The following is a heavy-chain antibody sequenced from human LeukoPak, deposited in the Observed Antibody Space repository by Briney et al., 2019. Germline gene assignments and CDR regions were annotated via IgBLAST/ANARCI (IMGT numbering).Heavy chain of an antibody. V-gene: IGHV1-18*01. CDR1: GYTFTSYG. CDR2: ISAYNGNT. J-gene: IGHJ4*02. CDR3: ARAYSSGWSHSYYFDY. D-gene: IGHD6-19*01. Sequence: ASVKVSCKASGYTFTSYGISWVRQAPGQGLEWMGWISAYNGNTNYAQKLQGRVTMTTDTSTSTAYMELRSLRSDDTAVYYCARAYSSGWSHSYYFDYWGQGTLVTVSS.